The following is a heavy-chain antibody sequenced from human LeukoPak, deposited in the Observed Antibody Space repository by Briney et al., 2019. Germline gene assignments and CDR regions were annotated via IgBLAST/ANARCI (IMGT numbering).Heavy chain of an antibody. J-gene: IGHJ3*02. Sequence: GGSLRLSCAASGFTFSNYAMSWVRQAPGKGLEWVSGISASGDNTNYADSVKGRVTNSRDNSRNTLYLQLSSLRAEDTAVYYCPKAGGFHFAFDIWGQGTMVTVSS. CDR3: PKAGGFHFAFDI. CDR1: GFTFSNYA. D-gene: IGHD1-14*01. CDR2: ISASGDNT. V-gene: IGHV3-23*01.